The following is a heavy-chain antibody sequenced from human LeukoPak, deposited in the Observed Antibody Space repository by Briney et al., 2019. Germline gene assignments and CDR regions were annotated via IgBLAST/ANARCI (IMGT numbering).Heavy chain of an antibody. D-gene: IGHD3-3*02. CDR3: ARVQSDHFTSGAFDI. Sequence: AGGSLRLSCAASGFTFDDYAMHWVRQAPGKGLEWVSGISWNSGSIGYADSVKGRFTISRDNAKNSLYLQMNSLRAEDTAVYYCARVQSDHFTSGAFDIWGQGTMVTVSS. CDR1: GFTFDDYA. V-gene: IGHV3-9*01. CDR2: ISWNSGSI. J-gene: IGHJ3*02.